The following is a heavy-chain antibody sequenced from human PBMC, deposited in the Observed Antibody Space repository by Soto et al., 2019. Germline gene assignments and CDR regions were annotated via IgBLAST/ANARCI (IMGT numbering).Heavy chain of an antibody. Sequence: GGSLRLSCTASGFSFSSYAMSWVRQAPGGGLEWVSFVGGGGGTTFSADSVKGRFTISRDNSKNTVYLQMSSLRPEDTAIYYCARQLPVGATSWFDPWGQGTLVTVSS. CDR3: ARQLPVGATSWFDP. CDR1: GFSFSSYA. CDR2: VGGGGGTT. D-gene: IGHD1-26*01. V-gene: IGHV3-23*01. J-gene: IGHJ5*02.